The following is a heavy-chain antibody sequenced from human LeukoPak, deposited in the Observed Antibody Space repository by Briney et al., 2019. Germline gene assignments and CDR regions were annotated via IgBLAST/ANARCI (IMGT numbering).Heavy chain of an antibody. CDR3: TKEMGGSHYTYGAFHM. Sequence: AGGSLRLSCTASGFDFDDYGMDWVRQAPGKGVEWVSGITWNSGTIDYADSVKGRFTIYRDKGKNSLYLQLNSLRAEDTAFYYCTKEMGGSHYTYGAFHMWGQGTLVIVSS. J-gene: IGHJ3*02. V-gene: IGHV3-9*01. CDR1: GFDFDDYG. CDR2: ITWNSGTI. D-gene: IGHD1-26*01.